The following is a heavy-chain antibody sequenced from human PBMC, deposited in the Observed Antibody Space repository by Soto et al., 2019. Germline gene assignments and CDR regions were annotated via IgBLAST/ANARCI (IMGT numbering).Heavy chain of an antibody. Sequence: SLRLCCAASGFTFATYAMHLVRQAPGKGLEWVAVISYDGRNKLHAAYVKGRFTISRDSSKNTLYLQMNSLRPEDTAVYYCARAEGRLRQLGDYWGQGTQVTVSS. D-gene: IGHD1-26*01. CDR2: ISYDGRNK. CDR3: ARAEGRLRQLGDY. CDR1: GFTFATYA. J-gene: IGHJ4*02. V-gene: IGHV3-30-3*01.